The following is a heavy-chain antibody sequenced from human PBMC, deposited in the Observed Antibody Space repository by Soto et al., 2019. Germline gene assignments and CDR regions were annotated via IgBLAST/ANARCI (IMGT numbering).Heavy chain of an antibody. CDR1: GFTFSSYG. D-gene: IGHD2-21*02. J-gene: IGHJ4*02. CDR2: ISVDGSLQ. Sequence: QVQLVESGGGVLQPGRSLRLSCADSGFTFSSYGMHWFRQAPGKGLECVAVISVDGSLQHYGDSVKGRFHVSRDNSKNTLYVQMNSLKPEDTGMYYCAKSKVMRGSDFEVDYWGQGTLVTVSS. V-gene: IGHV3-30*18. CDR3: AKSKVMRGSDFEVDY.